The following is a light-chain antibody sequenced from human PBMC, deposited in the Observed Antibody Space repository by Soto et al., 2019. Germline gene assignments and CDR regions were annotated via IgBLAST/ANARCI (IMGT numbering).Light chain of an antibody. CDR2: GAS. CDR3: QHYVTSLTT. CDR1: QSVTSSY. J-gene: IGKJ1*01. V-gene: IGKV3-20*01. Sequence: EIVLTQSPCTLSLSPEERATLSCGASQSVTSSYLAWYQQKPGQAPRLLIFGASIRVTGIPDRFIGSGSGTDFTLTISRLEPEDFAVYYCQHYVTSLTTFGQGTKVDIK.